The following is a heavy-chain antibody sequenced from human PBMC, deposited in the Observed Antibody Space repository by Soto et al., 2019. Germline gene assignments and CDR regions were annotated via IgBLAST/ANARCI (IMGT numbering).Heavy chain of an antibody. Sequence: SETLSLTCAVYGGSFSGYYWSWIRQPPGKGLEWIGEINHSGSTNYNPSLKSRVTISVDTSKNQFSLKLSSVTAADTAVYYCARGRVAARPSVYYGMDVWGQGTTVTVSS. CDR2: INHSGST. V-gene: IGHV4-34*01. D-gene: IGHD6-6*01. CDR3: ARGRVAARPSVYYGMDV. J-gene: IGHJ6*02. CDR1: GGSFSGYY.